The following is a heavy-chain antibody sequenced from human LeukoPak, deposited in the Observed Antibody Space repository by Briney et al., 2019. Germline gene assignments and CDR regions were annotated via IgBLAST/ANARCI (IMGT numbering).Heavy chain of an antibody. CDR1: GGSMSSYY. Sequence: SETLSLTCTVSGGSMSSYYWSWIRQPPGKGLEWIGYIYYSGSTNYNPSLKSRVTISVDTSKNQFSLKLSSVTAADTAVYYSARSDSMVRGVIIGYGAFDIWGQGTMVTVSS. D-gene: IGHD3-10*01. CDR2: IYYSGST. CDR3: ARSDSMVRGVIIGYGAFDI. J-gene: IGHJ3*02. V-gene: IGHV4-59*01.